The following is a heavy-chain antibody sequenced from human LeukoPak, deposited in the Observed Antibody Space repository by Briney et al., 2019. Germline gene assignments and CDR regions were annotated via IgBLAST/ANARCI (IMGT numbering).Heavy chain of an antibody. Sequence: EASVKVSCKASGYTFTSYYIHWVRQAPEQGLQWMGIINPDGGSTGYAQKFQGRVTMTRDTSTSTVYMELSSLRPEDTAVYFCARTIAAAGTDFDYWGQGTLVTVSS. CDR1: GYTFTSYY. V-gene: IGHV1-46*01. CDR2: INPDGGST. CDR3: ARTIAAAGTDFDY. D-gene: IGHD6-13*01. J-gene: IGHJ4*02.